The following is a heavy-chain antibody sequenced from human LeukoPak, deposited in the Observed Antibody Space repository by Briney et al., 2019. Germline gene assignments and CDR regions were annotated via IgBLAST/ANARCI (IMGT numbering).Heavy chain of an antibody. CDR2: INHSGST. V-gene: IGHV4-34*01. CDR1: GGSFSGYY. D-gene: IGHD3-9*01. Sequence: SETLSLTCAVYGGSFSGYYWSWIRQPPGKGLEWIGEINHSGSTNYNPSLKSRVTISVDTSKNQFSLKLSSVTAADTAVYYCARELRYSGGDAFDIWGQGTMVTVSS. J-gene: IGHJ3*02. CDR3: ARELRYSGGDAFDI.